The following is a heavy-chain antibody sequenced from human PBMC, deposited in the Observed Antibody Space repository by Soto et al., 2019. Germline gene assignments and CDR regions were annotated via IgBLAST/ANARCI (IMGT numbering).Heavy chain of an antibody. CDR2: IYYSGST. D-gene: IGHD3-10*01. CDR1: GGSISSYC. Sequence: PLEILSLTCTVSGGSISSYCWSWIRQPPGKGLEWIGYIYYSGSTNYNPSLKSRVNISVDTSKNQFSLKLSSVTAADTAVYYCAREDSGSYLGWFDPWGQGTLVTVSS. J-gene: IGHJ5*02. CDR3: AREDSGSYLGWFDP. V-gene: IGHV4-59*01.